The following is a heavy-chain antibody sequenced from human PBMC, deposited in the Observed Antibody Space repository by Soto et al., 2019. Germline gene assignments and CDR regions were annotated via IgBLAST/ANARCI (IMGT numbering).Heavy chain of an antibody. Sequence: QVQLQESGPGLVKPSQTLSLTCTVSDGSISSGDYYWSWIRQPLRKGLGWIENIHYNGRTYFKPSHKRQVTLSVDASKNQFSLKLTFLTAADTAVYFCARSRECSFCGIKRDWSSWFDSWGQGTLVTVSS. J-gene: IGHJ5*01. CDR2: IHYNGRT. V-gene: IGHV4-30-4*01. CDR3: ARSRECSFCGIKRDWSSWFDS. CDR1: DGSISSGDYY. D-gene: IGHD2-21*01.